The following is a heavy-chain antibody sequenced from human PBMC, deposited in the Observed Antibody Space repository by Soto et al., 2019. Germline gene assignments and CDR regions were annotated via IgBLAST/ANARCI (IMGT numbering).Heavy chain of an antibody. Sequence: GGSLRLSCAVSGFTFSSYGMHWVRQAPGKGLEWVAVIWYDGSNKYYADSVKGRFTISRDNSKNTLYLQMNSLRAEDTAVYYCARDSFLEWLFNFDYWGQGTLVTVSS. CDR2: IWYDGSNK. CDR3: ARDSFLEWLFNFDY. D-gene: IGHD3-3*02. CDR1: GFTFSSYG. J-gene: IGHJ4*02. V-gene: IGHV3-33*01.